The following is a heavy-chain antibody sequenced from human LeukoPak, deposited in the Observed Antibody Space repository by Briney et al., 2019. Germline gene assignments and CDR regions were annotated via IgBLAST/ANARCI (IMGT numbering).Heavy chain of an antibody. J-gene: IGHJ3*02. CDR2: IYYSGST. Sequence: KPSETLSLTCTVSGGSISSYYWSWIRQPPGKGLEWIGYIYYSGSTNYNPSLKSRVTISVDTSENQFSLKLSSVTAADTAVYYCARDGYYDILTGAPDTFDIWGQGTMVTVSS. CDR1: GGSISSYY. D-gene: IGHD3-9*01. CDR3: ARDGYYDILTGAPDTFDI. V-gene: IGHV4-59*01.